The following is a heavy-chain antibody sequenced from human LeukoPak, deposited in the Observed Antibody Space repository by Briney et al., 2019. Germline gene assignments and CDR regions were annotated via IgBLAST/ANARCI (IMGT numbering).Heavy chain of an antibody. CDR2: ISYDGSYK. CDR3: ARGVARTGFDY. D-gene: IGHD1-14*01. J-gene: IGHJ4*02. CDR1: GFTFSSYA. V-gene: IGHV3-30*01. Sequence: PGRSLRLSCAASGFTFSSYAMHWVRQAPGKGLEWVAVISYDGSYKYYADSVKGRFTISRDNSKNTLYLQMNSLRAEDTAVYYCARGVARTGFDYWGQGTLVTVSS.